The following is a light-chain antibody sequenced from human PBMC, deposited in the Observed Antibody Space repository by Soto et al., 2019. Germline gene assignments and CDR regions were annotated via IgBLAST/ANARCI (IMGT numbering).Light chain of an antibody. CDR2: DVN. CDR1: SSDVGGYNF. CDR3: SLYTSSSTHV. Sequence: QSALTQPASVSGSPGQSITISCTGTSSDVGGYNFVSWYQQHPGKVPKLMIFDVNSPPSGVSDLFSGSKSGNMASLTSSGRQAEEDGDYYCSLYTSSSTHVFGSGTKLTVL. J-gene: IGLJ1*01. V-gene: IGLV2-14*03.